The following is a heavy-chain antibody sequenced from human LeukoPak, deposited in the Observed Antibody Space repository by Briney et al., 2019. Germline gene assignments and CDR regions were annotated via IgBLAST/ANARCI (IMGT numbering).Heavy chain of an antibody. CDR1: GDSFRSYY. V-gene: IGHV4-59*08. Sequence: SETLSLTCTVSGDSFRSYYWSWIRQSPGKGLEWIGYIHNSGRTNYNPSLKSRVTGFVDTSKNQVSLRLSSVTAADTAVYYCARHGTISSESYFDYWGQGALVTVSS. CDR2: IHNSGRT. D-gene: IGHD1-14*01. J-gene: IGHJ4*02. CDR3: ARHGTISSESYFDY.